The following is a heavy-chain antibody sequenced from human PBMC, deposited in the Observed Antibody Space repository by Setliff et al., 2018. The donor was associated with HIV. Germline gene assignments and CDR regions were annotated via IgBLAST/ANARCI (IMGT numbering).Heavy chain of an antibody. Sequence: ASVKVSCKASGYTFNNYYMHWMRQDPGQGLEWMGIINPSDNRTYYAQKFQGRVTMTRYTSTSLVYIELRRLRSEDTAVYYCARSYYDSVWGSHRYRFYYFDYWVQGSLVTVSS. CDR2: INPSDNRT. D-gene: IGHD3-16*02. CDR1: GYTFNNYY. J-gene: IGHJ4*02. V-gene: IGHV1-46*02. CDR3: ARSYYDSVWGSHRYRFYYFDY.